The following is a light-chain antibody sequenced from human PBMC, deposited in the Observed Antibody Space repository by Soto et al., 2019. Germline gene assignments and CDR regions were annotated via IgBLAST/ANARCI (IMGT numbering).Light chain of an antibody. J-gene: IGKJ5*01. Sequence: DNQMTQSPSSLSASVGDRVTITCRAIQSISSYLNWFQQKPGKAPKLLIYAASSLQSGVPSRFSGSGSGTDFTLTVSSLQPEDFVTYYCQQGYSTPITFGQGTRREI. CDR1: QSISSY. CDR2: AAS. V-gene: IGKV1-39*01. CDR3: QQGYSTPIT.